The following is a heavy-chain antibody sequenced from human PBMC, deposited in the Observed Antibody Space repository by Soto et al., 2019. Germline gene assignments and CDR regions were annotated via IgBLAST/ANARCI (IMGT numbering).Heavy chain of an antibody. CDR1: GYTFTSYG. J-gene: IGHJ4*02. Sequence: ASVKVSCKASGYTFTSYGISWVRQAPGQGLEWMGWISAYNGNTNYAQKLQGRVTMTTDTSTSTAYMELRSLRSDDTAVYYCARLILYGPEGGYFDYWGQGTLVTVSS. CDR2: ISAYNGNT. V-gene: IGHV1-18*01. D-gene: IGHD4-17*01. CDR3: ARLILYGPEGGYFDY.